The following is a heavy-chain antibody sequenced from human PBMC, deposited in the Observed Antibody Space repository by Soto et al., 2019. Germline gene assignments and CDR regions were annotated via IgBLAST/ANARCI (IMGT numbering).Heavy chain of an antibody. D-gene: IGHD3-10*01. CDR1: GGSMNSHDYY. CDR3: ARGEVRGPFDI. J-gene: IGHJ3*02. Sequence: TLSLTCTVSGGSMNSHDYYWSWIRQPPGKGLEWIGYIHNSGGTYYNPSLKSRLTISSDTSKNQFSLRLNSVTAAETALYYCARGEVRGPFDIWGQGTMVTVSS. CDR2: IHNSGGT. V-gene: IGHV4-30-4*01.